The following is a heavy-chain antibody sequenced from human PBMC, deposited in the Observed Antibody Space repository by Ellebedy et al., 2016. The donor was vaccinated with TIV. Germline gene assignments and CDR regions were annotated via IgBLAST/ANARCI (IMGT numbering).Heavy chain of an antibody. CDR3: ARQGERPFDF. Sequence: GESLKISCKGSGYSFTTYWIGWVRQMPGIGLQWMGIIYPGDSETITRYSPSFQGHVTISVDNSINTAYLQWSSLKASDTAMYYCARQGERPFDFWGQGTTVTVS. CDR1: GYSFTTYW. D-gene: IGHD1-1*01. CDR2: IYPGDSETIT. J-gene: IGHJ6*02. V-gene: IGHV5-51*01.